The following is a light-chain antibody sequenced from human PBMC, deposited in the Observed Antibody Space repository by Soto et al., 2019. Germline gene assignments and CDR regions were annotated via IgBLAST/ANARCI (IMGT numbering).Light chain of an antibody. V-gene: IGLV2-23*01. J-gene: IGLJ1*01. CDR3: WSYAVGRTYV. CDR1: SSDVGNYNL. CDR2: EDT. Sequence: QSVLPEPACVSGSPGQSITISCTGSSSDVGNYNLVSWYQQHPGKAPKLMIYEDTKWPSGVSNRFSGSKSGNTAYLTISGLQAEDEADYYCWSYAVGRTYVFGTGTKVTVL.